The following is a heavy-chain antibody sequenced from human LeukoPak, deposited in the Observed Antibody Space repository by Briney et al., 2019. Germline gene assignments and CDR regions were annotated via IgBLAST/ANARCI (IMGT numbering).Heavy chain of an antibody. J-gene: IGHJ5*02. Sequence: GGSLRLSCAASGFTFSSFAMTWVREAPRKGLEWVSVISGSGGTTYYADSVKGRFTLSRDNSNRTLFLEMSSLRVEDTAVYYCAREGTYYDSSGYYVSWGQGTLVTVSS. CDR1: GFTFSSFA. D-gene: IGHD3-22*01. CDR3: AREGTYYDSSGYYVS. V-gene: IGHV3-23*01. CDR2: ISGSGGTT.